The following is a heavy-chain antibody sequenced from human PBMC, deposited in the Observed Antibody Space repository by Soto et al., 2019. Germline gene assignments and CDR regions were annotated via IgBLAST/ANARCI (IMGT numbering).Heavy chain of an antibody. Sequence: QVQLQESGPGLVKPSETLSLTCTVSGDSVSANGYYWNWIRQPPGKGPEWIGYISYSGSTEYNPSLKSRVIISVARSKNQFSLKLRSLTAADTAVYYCLRGRDQPRVGWWGHGALVNVSA. D-gene: IGHD2-2*01. J-gene: IGHJ4*01. CDR1: GDSVSANGYY. CDR3: LRGRDQPRVGW. V-gene: IGHV4-61*08. CDR2: ISYSGST.